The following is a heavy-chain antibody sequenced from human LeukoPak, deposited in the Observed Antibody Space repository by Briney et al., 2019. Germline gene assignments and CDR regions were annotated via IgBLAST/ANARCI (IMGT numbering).Heavy chain of an antibody. Sequence: PSETLSLTCIVSGGSISSYYWSWLRQPPGKGLEWIGYIYYSGSTNYNPSLKSRVTISVDTSKNQFSLKLSSVTAADTAVYYCAREGDDVGLVEWDYYYGMDVWGQGTTVTVSS. CDR3: AREGDDVGLVEWDYYYGMDV. D-gene: IGHD6-19*01. CDR2: IYYSGST. J-gene: IGHJ6*02. CDR1: GGSISSYY. V-gene: IGHV4-59*12.